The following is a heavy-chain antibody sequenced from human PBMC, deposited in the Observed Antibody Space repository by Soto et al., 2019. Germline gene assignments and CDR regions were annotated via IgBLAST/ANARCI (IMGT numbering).Heavy chain of an antibody. CDR1: GFTFSSYA. J-gene: IGHJ6*02. D-gene: IGHD3-22*01. CDR2: ISYDGSNK. Sequence: QVQLVESGGGVVQPGRSLRLSCAASGFTFSSYAMHWVRQAPGKGLEWVAVISYDGSNKYYADSVKGRFTISRDNSKNTLYLKMNSLRAEDTAVYYCARGGDYYDSSGLSQDYYGMDVWGQGTTVPVSS. CDR3: ARGGDYYDSSGLSQDYYGMDV. V-gene: IGHV3-30-3*01.